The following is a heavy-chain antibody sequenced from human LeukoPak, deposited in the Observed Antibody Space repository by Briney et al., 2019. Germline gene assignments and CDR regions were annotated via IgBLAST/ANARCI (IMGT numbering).Heavy chain of an antibody. CDR2: IGRSGNYI. D-gene: IGHD6-13*01. CDR1: GFTFSAYT. J-gene: IGHJ6*03. CDR3: ARQAGPYYMDV. V-gene: IGHV3-21*01. Sequence: PGGSLRLSCAASGFTFSAYTMNWVRQAPGKGLEWVSSIGRSGNYIYYADSVKGRFTISRDNAKNSPYLQMSSLRAEDTAVYYCARQAGPYYMDVWGKGTTVSVSS.